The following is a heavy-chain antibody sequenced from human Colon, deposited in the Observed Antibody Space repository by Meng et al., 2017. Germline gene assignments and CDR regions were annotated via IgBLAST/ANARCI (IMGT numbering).Heavy chain of an antibody. Sequence: SETLSLTCAISADSVSSNSAAWNWIRQSPSRGLEWLGRTYYRSKWYNDYAVSVKSRITINPDTSTDQFSLQLNSVTPEDTAVYYCARSGGTGELYYYYGMDVWGQGTTVTVSS. J-gene: IGHJ6*02. CDR3: ARSGGTGELYYYYGMDV. V-gene: IGHV6-1*01. D-gene: IGHD7-27*01. CDR2: TYYRSKWYN. CDR1: ADSVSSNSAA.